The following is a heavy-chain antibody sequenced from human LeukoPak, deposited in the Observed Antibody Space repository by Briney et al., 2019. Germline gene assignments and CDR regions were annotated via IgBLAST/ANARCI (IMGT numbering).Heavy chain of an antibody. Sequence: SETLSLTCAVYGGSFSGYYWSWIRQPPGKGLEWIGYIYYSGSTYYNPSLKSRVTISVDTSKNQFSLKLSSVTAADTAVYYCARAPGGDYAFDIWGQGTMVTVSS. D-gene: IGHD3-16*01. J-gene: IGHJ3*02. V-gene: IGHV4-34*09. CDR1: GGSFSGYY. CDR3: ARAPGGDYAFDI. CDR2: IYYSGST.